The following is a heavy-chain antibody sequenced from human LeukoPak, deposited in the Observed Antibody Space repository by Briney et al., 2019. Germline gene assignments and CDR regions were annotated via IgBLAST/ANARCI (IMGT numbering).Heavy chain of an antibody. CDR1: GDSISSYY. J-gene: IGHJ4*02. D-gene: IGHD1-26*01. Sequence: SETLSLTCTVSGDSISSYYWSWIRQPAGKGLEWIGRIYSSGSTNYNPSLESRVTMSVDTSTNQFSLKLSSVTAADTAVYYCARDRHGTRVSDYFDSWGQGILVTVSS. CDR3: ARDRHGTRVSDYFDS. CDR2: IYSSGST. V-gene: IGHV4-4*07.